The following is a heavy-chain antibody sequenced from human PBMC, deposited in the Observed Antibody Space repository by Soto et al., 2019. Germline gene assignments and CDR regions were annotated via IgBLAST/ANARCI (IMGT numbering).Heavy chain of an antibody. J-gene: IGHJ4*02. CDR2: IYYTGST. CDR3: ARQIGRGSWSLDH. D-gene: IGHD6-13*01. Sequence: QLQLQESGPGLVKPAETQSITCTVSGGSISSSDYWWGWIRQPPGKGLEWIGSIYYTGSTYYNPSLKSRVIISVDTSKNQFSLRLSSVTAADTAVYYCARQIGRGSWSLDHWGQGTLVTVSS. CDR1: GGSISSSDYW. V-gene: IGHV4-39*01.